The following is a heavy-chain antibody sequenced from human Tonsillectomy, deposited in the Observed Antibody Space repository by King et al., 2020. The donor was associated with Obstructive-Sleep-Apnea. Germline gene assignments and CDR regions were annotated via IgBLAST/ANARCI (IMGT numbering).Heavy chain of an antibody. J-gene: IGHJ5*02. D-gene: IGHD3-10*01. Sequence: VQLQQWGAGLLKPSETLSLTCAVYDGSFSDYYWTWIRQPPGKGLEWIGEINHSGNTNYNPSNKSRVTISLDTSKTQFSLRLSSVTAADTAVYYCARVKRGSGTRGPFDPWGQGTLVTVSS. V-gene: IGHV4-34*01. CDR2: INHSGNT. CDR3: ARVKRGSGTRGPFDP. CDR1: DGSFSDYY.